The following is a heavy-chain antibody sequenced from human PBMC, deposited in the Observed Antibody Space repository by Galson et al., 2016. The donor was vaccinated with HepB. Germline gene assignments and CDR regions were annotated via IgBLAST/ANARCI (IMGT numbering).Heavy chain of an antibody. Sequence: PALVTPTQTLTLTCTFSGFSLHTSAVGVGWIRQPPGKALEWLALIYWNDDKRYSPSLKSRLTITKDTSKNQVVLTMTNMDPVDTATYYCAHRRLLFWFGELFPTDAFDLWGQGTMVTVSS. CDR2: IYWNDDK. CDR1: GFSLHTSAVG. V-gene: IGHV2-5*01. D-gene: IGHD3-10*01. CDR3: AHRRLLFWFGELFPTDAFDL. J-gene: IGHJ3*01.